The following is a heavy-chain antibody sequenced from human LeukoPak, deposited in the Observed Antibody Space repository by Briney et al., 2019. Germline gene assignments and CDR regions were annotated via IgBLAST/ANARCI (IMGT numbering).Heavy chain of an antibody. D-gene: IGHD6-19*01. Sequence: GGSLRLSCAASGFTFSDYYMSWVRQAPGKGLEWVSAISGSGGSIYYADSVKGRFTISRDNSKNTLYLQMNSLRAEDTAVYYCAKVSTMAGTRIDYWGQGTLVTVSS. J-gene: IGHJ4*02. V-gene: IGHV3-23*01. CDR3: AKVSTMAGTRIDY. CDR1: GFTFSDYY. CDR2: ISGSGGSI.